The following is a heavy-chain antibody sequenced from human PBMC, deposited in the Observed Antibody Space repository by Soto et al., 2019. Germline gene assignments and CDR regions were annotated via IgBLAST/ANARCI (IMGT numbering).Heavy chain of an antibody. CDR1: GGSISSSSYY. D-gene: IGHD4-17*01. CDR2: IYYSGST. Sequence: SETLSLTCTVSGGSISSSSYYWGWIRQPPGKGLEWIGSIYYSGSTYYNPSLKSRVTISVDTSKNQFSLKLSSVTAADTAVYYCARGVRDYGGNPYYFDYWGQGTLVTVSS. V-gene: IGHV4-39*01. CDR3: ARGVRDYGGNPYYFDY. J-gene: IGHJ4*02.